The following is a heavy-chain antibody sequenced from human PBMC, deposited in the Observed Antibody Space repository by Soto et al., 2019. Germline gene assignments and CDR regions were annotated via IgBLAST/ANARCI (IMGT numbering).Heavy chain of an antibody. J-gene: IGHJ6*02. CDR3: ARAPRDYGDYYYYYYYGMDV. CDR2: IYYSGST. Sequence: PSETLSLTCTVSGGSISSGGYYWSWIRQHPGKGLEWIGYIYYSGSTYYNPSLKSRVTISVDTSKNQFSLKLSSVTAADTAVYYCARAPRDYGDYYYYYYYGMDVWGQGTTVTVSS. V-gene: IGHV4-31*03. D-gene: IGHD4-17*01. CDR1: GGSISSGGYY.